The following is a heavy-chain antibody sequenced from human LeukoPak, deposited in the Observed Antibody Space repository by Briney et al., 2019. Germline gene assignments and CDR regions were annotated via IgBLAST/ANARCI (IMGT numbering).Heavy chain of an antibody. CDR2: ISGSGGST. CDR1: GFTFSSYA. D-gene: IGHD2-2*01. V-gene: IGHV3-23*01. J-gene: IGHJ5*02. Sequence: GGSLRLSCAASGFTFSSYAMSWLRQSPGKGLEWVSAISGSGGSTYYADSVKGRFTISRDNSKNTLYLQMNSLRAEDTAVYYCAKGLYCSSTSCPKAYNWFDPWGQGTLVTVSS. CDR3: AKGLYCSSTSCPKAYNWFDP.